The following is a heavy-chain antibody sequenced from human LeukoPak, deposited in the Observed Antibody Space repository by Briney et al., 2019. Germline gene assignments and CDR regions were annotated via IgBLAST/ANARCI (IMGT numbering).Heavy chain of an antibody. D-gene: IGHD1-14*01. Sequence: SETLSLTCAVYGGSFSGYYWSWIRQPPGKGLEWIGEINHSGSTNYNPSLKSRVTISVDTSKNQFSLKLSSVTAADTAVYYCARHPTRREWGHWFDPWGQGTLVTVSS. CDR2: INHSGST. J-gene: IGHJ5*02. V-gene: IGHV4-34*01. CDR3: ARHPTRREWGHWFDP. CDR1: GGSFSGYY.